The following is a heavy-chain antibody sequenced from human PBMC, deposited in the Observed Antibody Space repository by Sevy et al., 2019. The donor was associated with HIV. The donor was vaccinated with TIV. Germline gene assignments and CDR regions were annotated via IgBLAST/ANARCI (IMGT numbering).Heavy chain of an antibody. J-gene: IGHJ6*02. CDR2: IRYDGSNK. D-gene: IGHD2-8*01. V-gene: IGHV3-30*02. CDR1: GFTFSTYD. Sequence: GGSLRLSCAASGFTFSTYDMHWVRQAPGKGLEWVAYIRYDGSNKYYGDSVRGRVTISNDNSKRTVYVQLNSLRAEDTAVYYCARGRKTTQEWLEELDYYYGMDVWGQGTSVTVSS. CDR3: ARGRKTTQEWLEELDYYYGMDV.